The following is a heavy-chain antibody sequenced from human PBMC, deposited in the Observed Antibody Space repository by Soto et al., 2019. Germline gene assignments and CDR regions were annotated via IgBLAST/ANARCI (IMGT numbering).Heavy chain of an antibody. D-gene: IGHD3-3*01. CDR2: ISYDGSNK. CDR3: AKDPAIFGVVIHSQYFDY. Sequence: QVQLVESGGGVVQPGRSLRLSCAASGFTFSSYGMHWVRQAPGKGLEWVAVISYDGSNKYYADSVKGRFTISRDNSKNTLYLQMNSLRAEDTAVYYCAKDPAIFGVVIHSQYFDYWGQGTLVTVSS. CDR1: GFTFSSYG. J-gene: IGHJ4*02. V-gene: IGHV3-30*18.